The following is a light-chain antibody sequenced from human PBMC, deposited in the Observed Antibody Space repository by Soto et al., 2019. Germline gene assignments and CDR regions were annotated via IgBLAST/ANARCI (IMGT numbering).Light chain of an antibody. J-gene: IGKJ4*01. CDR2: TAS. CDR1: QSISRN. V-gene: IGKV1-39*01. Sequence: DIHMTQSASSLSASVGDRVTITCRSSQSISRNLNWYQHKPGKAPELLIYTASNLQSGVPSRFSASGSGKDFALTISSLQHEDSAVYYCQQSHSSPLSFGGGTKVDI. CDR3: QQSHSSPLS.